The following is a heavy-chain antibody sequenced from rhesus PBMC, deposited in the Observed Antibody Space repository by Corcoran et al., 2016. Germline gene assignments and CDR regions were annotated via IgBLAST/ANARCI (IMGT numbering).Heavy chain of an antibody. CDR1: GFTFSSYG. J-gene: IGHJ4*01. D-gene: IGHD3-34*01. V-gene: IGHV3S5*01. Sequence: EVQLVETGGGLVQPGGSLKLSCAASGFTFSSYGISWVRQAPGKALEWVSYMRSGGGSTYYEDSVKCRFTISRDDSKSIASLQRNSLKTEDTAVYYCTRRAGVTNFDYWGQGVLVTVSS. CDR2: MRSGGGST. CDR3: TRRAGVTNFDY.